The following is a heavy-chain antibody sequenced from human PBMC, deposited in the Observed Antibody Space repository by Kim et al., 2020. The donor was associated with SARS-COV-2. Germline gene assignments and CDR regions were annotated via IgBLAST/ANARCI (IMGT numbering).Heavy chain of an antibody. CDR2: IDTSTGTP. J-gene: IGHJ5*02. CDR3: ARDHCTNTSCFDP. D-gene: IGHD2-8*01. CDR1: GYSFTNHA. V-gene: IGHV7-4-1*02. Sequence: ASVKVSCRGSGYSFTNHAINWGRQAPGQGLEWMGWIDTSTGTPTYAQGFTGRFVFSLDTSVTTAYLQITSLKTEDTALYFCARDHCTNTSCFDPWGQGTL.